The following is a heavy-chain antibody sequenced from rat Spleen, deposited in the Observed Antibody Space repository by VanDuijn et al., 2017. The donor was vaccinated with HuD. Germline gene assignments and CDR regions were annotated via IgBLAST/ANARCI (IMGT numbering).Heavy chain of an antibody. D-gene: IGHD1-1*01. CDR1: GFTLSDYY. CDR2: ISYDGGST. Sequence: EVQLVESDGGLMQPGRSLNLSCAASGFTLSDYYMAWVRQAPTKGLEWVASISYDGGSTYYRDSVKGRFTISRDNAKSTLYLQMDSLRSEDTATYYCARHEDYSGLNYWGQGASVTVSS. CDR3: ARHEDYSGLNY. V-gene: IGHV5-29*01. J-gene: IGHJ4*01.